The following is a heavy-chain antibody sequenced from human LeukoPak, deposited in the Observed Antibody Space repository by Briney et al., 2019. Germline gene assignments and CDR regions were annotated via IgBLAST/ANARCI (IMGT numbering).Heavy chain of an antibody. J-gene: IGHJ4*02. CDR1: GYTFTSYG. CDR3: ARAPLSEYYDILTGRKKNYFDY. Sequence: ASVKVSCKASGYTFTSYGISWVRQAPGQGLEWMGWISAYNGNTNYAQKLQGRVTITTDTSTSTAYMELRSLRSADTAVYYCARAPLSEYYDILTGRKKNYFDYWGQGTLVTVSS. V-gene: IGHV1-18*04. CDR2: ISAYNGNT. D-gene: IGHD3-9*01.